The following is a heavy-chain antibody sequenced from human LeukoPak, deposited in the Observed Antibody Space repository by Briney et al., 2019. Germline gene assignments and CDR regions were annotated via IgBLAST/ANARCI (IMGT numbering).Heavy chain of an antibody. V-gene: IGHV1-69*04. CDR3: ARAQGYSSGWDFQH. D-gene: IGHD6-19*01. J-gene: IGHJ1*01. CDR2: IIPILGIA. CDR1: GGTFSSYA. Sequence: SVKVSCKASGGTFSSYAISWVRQAPGQGLEWMGRIIPILGIANYAQKFQGRVTITADKSTSTAYMELSSLRSEDTAVYYCARAQGYSSGWDFQHWGQGTLVTVSS.